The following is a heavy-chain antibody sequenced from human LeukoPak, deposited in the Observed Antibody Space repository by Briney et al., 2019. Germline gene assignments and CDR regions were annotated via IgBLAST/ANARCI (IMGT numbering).Heavy chain of an antibody. Sequence: GGSLRLSCAASGFTFSSTSMSWVRQAPGKGLEWVAVTVGGGDGTYYADSVKGRFTISRDNSNNTLYLQMNSLGGADTAVYYCAEDVGKWESLHFFDYWGQGTLVTVSS. J-gene: IGHJ4*02. CDR3: AEDVGKWESLHFFDY. CDR1: GFTFSSTS. CDR2: TVGGGDGT. V-gene: IGHV3-23*01. D-gene: IGHD1-26*01.